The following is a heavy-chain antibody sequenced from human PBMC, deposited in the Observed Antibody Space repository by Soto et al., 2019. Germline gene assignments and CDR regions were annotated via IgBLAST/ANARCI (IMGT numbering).Heavy chain of an antibody. CDR1: GFTFSSYA. CDR2: ISGSGGST. CDR3: AKHLHKGYCSGGSCYFDY. V-gene: IGHV3-23*01. Sequence: PGGSLRLSCAASGFTFSSYAMSWVRQAPGKGLEWVSAISGSGGSTYYADSVKGRFTISRDNSKNTLYLQMNSLRAEDTAVYYCAKHLHKGYCSGGSCYFDYWGQGTLVTVSS. D-gene: IGHD2-15*01. J-gene: IGHJ4*02.